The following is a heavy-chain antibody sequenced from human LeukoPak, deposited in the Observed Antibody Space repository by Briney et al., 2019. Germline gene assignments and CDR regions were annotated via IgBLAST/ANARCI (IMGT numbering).Heavy chain of an antibody. CDR2: ISYDGSNK. V-gene: IGHV3-30-3*01. CDR3: ARDRRYGSGSYLDY. Sequence: GGSLRLSCAASGFTFSSYAMHWVRQAPGKGLEWVAVISYDGSNKYYADSVKGRFTISRDNSKNTLYLQMNSLRAEDTAVYYCARDRRYGSGSYLDYWGQGTLVTVSS. CDR1: GFTFSSYA. J-gene: IGHJ4*02. D-gene: IGHD3-10*01.